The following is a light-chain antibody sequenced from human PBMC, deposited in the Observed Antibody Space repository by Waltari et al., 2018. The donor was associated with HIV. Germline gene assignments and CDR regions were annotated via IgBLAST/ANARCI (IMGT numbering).Light chain of an antibody. Sequence: QSALTQPASVSWSPGPSITLSCPGTSSAVGSYNYVSWYQQNPVKAPKLMIYEVSNRPSGVSNRFSGSKSGNTASLTISGLQAEDEADYYCSSYTSSSNWVFGGGTKLTVL. CDR2: EVS. J-gene: IGLJ2*01. V-gene: IGLV2-14*01. CDR1: SSAVGSYNY. CDR3: SSYTSSSNWV.